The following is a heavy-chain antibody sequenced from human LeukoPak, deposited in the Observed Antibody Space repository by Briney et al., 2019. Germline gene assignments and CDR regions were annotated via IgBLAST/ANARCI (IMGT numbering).Heavy chain of an antibody. Sequence: GASVKVSCKASGYTFTGYYMHWVRQAPGQGLEWMGWINPNSGGTNYAQKSQGGVTMTRDTSISTAYMELSRLRSDDTAVYYCARPLTGTTVWFDPWGQGTLVTVSS. J-gene: IGHJ5*02. CDR2: INPNSGGT. D-gene: IGHD1-20*01. V-gene: IGHV1-2*02. CDR3: ARPLTGTTVWFDP. CDR1: GYTFTGYY.